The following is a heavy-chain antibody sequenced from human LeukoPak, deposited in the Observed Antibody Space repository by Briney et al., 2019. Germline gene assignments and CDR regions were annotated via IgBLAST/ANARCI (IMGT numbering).Heavy chain of an antibody. CDR1: GGSISSYY. CDR3: ARGRTSIYGSGSYYSP. V-gene: IGHV4-59*12. D-gene: IGHD3-10*01. J-gene: IGHJ5*02. CDR2: IYYSGST. Sequence: SETLSLTCTVSGGSISSYYWSWIRQPPGKGLEWIGYIYYSGSTNYNPSLKSRVTISVDTSKNQFSLKLSSVTAADTAVYYCARGRTSIYGSGSYYSPWGQGTLVTVSS.